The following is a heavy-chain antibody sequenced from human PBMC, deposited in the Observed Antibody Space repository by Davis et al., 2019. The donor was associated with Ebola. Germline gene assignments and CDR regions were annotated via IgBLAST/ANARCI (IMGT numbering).Heavy chain of an antibody. CDR3: ARGRYFDWLLLAPYYYYGMDV. CDR1: GGSISSSSYY. Sequence: MPSETLSLTCTVSGGSISSSSYYWGWIRQPPGKGLEWIGSIYHSGSTNYNPSLKSRVTISVDTSKNQFSLKLSSVTAADTAVYYCARGRYFDWLLLAPYYYYGMDVWGQGTTVTVSS. J-gene: IGHJ6*02. V-gene: IGHV4-39*07. CDR2: IYHSGST. D-gene: IGHD3-9*01.